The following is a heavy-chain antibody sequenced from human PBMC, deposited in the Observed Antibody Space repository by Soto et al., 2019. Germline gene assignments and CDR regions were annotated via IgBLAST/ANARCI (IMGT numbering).Heavy chain of an antibody. J-gene: IGHJ3*02. V-gene: IGHV1-69*06. D-gene: IGHD6-19*01. Sequence: QVQLVQSGAEVKKPGSSVKVSCKASGGTFSSYAISWVRQAPGQGLEWMGGIIPIFGTANYAQKFQGRVTIAADKSTSTAYMELSSVSSEDTAVYYCARNLQQWLGDAFDIWGQGTMVTVSS. CDR3: ARNLQQWLGDAFDI. CDR1: GGTFSSYA. CDR2: IIPIFGTA.